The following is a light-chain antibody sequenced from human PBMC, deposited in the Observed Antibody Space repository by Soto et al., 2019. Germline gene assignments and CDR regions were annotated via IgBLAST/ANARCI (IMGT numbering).Light chain of an antibody. CDR2: DAS. Sequence: DIQMTQSPSSLSASVGDSVTITCRASQSIGTNLNWYHQKPGKAPNLLICDASSLQSGVPSRFSGSGSGTDFTLTISSMQPEDFATYFCQQYYSFPRTFGQGTKVDIK. CDR1: QSIGTN. V-gene: IGKV1-39*01. J-gene: IGKJ2*01. CDR3: QQYYSFPRT.